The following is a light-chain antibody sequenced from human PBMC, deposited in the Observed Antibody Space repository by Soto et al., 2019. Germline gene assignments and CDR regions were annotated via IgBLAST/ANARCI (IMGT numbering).Light chain of an antibody. Sequence: DLQMTQSPSSLSASVGDRVTITCRASQSISSYLNWYQQKPGKAPKLLIYAASCLQSGVPYRFSGSGSGPAFTLTISSLQPEDFPTYYCQQSYSTPPTFGQRTKLHIK. V-gene: IGKV1-39*01. CDR1: QSISSY. J-gene: IGKJ2*01. CDR3: QQSYSTPPT. CDR2: AAS.